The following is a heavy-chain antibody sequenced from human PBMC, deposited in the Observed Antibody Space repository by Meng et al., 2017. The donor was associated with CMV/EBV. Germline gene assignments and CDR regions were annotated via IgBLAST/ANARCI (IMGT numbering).Heavy chain of an antibody. V-gene: IGHV3-33*06. D-gene: IGHD6-13*01. CDR1: GFTFSSNG. CDR2: IWYNGSNK. J-gene: IGHJ4*02. Sequence: CAGSGFTFSSNGMHWVRQAPGKGLEWVAVIWYNGSNKYYADSVKSRFTISRDNSKNTLYLQMNSLRAEDTAVYYCANSRYSSSWYSYWGQGTLVTVSS. CDR3: ANSRYSSSWYSY.